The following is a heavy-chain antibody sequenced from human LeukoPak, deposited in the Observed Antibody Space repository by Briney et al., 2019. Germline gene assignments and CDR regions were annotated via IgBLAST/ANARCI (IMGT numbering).Heavy chain of an antibody. J-gene: IGHJ4*02. D-gene: IGHD3-10*01. CDR3: ATGYYFGSGSCGYLDY. V-gene: IGHV3-53*01. CDR1: GLTVSSKY. Sequence: PGGSLRLSCAGSGLTVSSKYMSWVRQTPGKGLQWVALIYSSGDAYTPDSVKGRFTISRDDSENTLYLQMDSLRAEDTAVYYCATGYYFGSGSCGYLDYWGQGTLVTVSS. CDR2: IYSSGDA.